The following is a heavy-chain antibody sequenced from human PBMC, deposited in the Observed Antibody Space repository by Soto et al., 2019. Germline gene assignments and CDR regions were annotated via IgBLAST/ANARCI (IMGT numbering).Heavy chain of an antibody. Sequence: SETLSLTCAVYGGSFSGYYWSWVRQPPGKGLEWSGEINHSGSTNYNPSLKSRVTISVDTSKNQFSLKLSSVTAADTAVYYCARPPTYYYDSSGYYPGRAFDIWGQGTMVTVS. CDR1: GGSFSGYY. V-gene: IGHV4-34*01. CDR3: ARPPTYYYDSSGYYPGRAFDI. CDR2: INHSGST. J-gene: IGHJ3*02. D-gene: IGHD3-22*01.